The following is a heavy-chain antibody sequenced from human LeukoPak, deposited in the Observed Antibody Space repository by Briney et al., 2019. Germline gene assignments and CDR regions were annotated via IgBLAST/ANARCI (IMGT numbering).Heavy chain of an antibody. Sequence: SETLSLTCTVSGGSISSSSYYWGWIRQPPGKGLEWHGSISYIGSTYYNPSLKSRVTISVDTSKNQFSLKLSSVTAADTAVYYCASDPWDSSGYRSFDPWGQGTLGTVSS. D-gene: IGHD3-22*01. CDR3: ASDPWDSSGYRSFDP. J-gene: IGHJ5*02. CDR1: GGSISSSSYY. V-gene: IGHV4-39*07. CDR2: ISYIGST.